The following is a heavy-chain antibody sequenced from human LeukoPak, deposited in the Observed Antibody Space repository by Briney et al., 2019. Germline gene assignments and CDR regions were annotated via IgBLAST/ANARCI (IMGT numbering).Heavy chain of an antibody. V-gene: IGHV3-53*01. J-gene: IGHJ4*02. CDR2: LYTDGTT. CDR1: GFSVSGHY. CDR3: VRSAFHAGSGNYYDY. Sequence: GESLRLSCAASGFSVSGHYMSWVRQAPGKGLEWVSILYTDGTTYYADSVKGRFTISRDNAENTLYLQMNSLRVEDTAVYYCVRSAFHAGSGNYYDYWGQGTLVTVSS. D-gene: IGHD3-22*01.